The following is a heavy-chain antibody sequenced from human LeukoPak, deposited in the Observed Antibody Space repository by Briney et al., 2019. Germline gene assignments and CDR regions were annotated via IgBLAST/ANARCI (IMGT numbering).Heavy chain of an antibody. CDR1: GFTFSSYG. J-gene: IGHJ4*02. CDR3: AKELGDFWSGYYPDY. D-gene: IGHD3-3*01. Sequence: GGSLRLSCAASGFTFSSYGMHWVRQAPGKGLEWVAFIRYDGSNKYYADSVKGRFTISRDNSKNTLYLQMNSLRAEDTAVYYCAKELGDFWSGYYPDYWGQGTLVAVSS. CDR2: IRYDGSNK. V-gene: IGHV3-30*02.